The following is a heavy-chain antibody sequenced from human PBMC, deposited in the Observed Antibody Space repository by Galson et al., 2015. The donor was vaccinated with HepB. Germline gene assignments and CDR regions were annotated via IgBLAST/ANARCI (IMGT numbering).Heavy chain of an antibody. V-gene: IGHV3-30*18. CDR1: GFTFSSYG. J-gene: IGHJ4*02. CDR3: AKGAHYYDSSGQHY. CDR2: ISYDGSNK. D-gene: IGHD3-22*01. Sequence: SLRLSCAVSGFTFSSYGMHWVRQAPGKGLEWVAVISYDGSNKYYADSVKGRFTISRDNSKNTLYLQMNSLRAEDTAMYYCAKGAHYYDSSGQHYWGQGTLVTVSS.